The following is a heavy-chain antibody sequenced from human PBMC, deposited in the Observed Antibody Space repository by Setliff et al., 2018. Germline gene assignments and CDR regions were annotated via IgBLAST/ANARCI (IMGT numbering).Heavy chain of an antibody. Sequence: KVSCKASGGTFSNFDINWVRQAPGQGLEWMGGVIPIFGTTNYAQKFQGRITIELSSLRSEDTAVYYCAREVGVAVTTTNYHYYMDVWGKGTTVTVSS. V-gene: IGHV1-69*01. CDR3: AREVGVAVTTTNYHYYMDV. CDR2: VIPIFGTT. CDR1: GGTFSNFD. D-gene: IGHD4-17*01. J-gene: IGHJ6*03.